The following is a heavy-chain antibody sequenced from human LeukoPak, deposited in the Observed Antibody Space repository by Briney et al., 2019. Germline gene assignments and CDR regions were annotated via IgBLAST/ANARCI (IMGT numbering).Heavy chain of an antibody. Sequence: ASVKVSCKASGYTFTSYGISLVRQAPGQGLEWMGWISAYNGNTNYAQKLQGRVTMTTDTSTSTAYMELRSLRSDDTAVYYCARVRGYCSGGSCDSVYWGQGALVTVSS. V-gene: IGHV1-18*01. D-gene: IGHD2-15*01. CDR2: ISAYNGNT. J-gene: IGHJ4*02. CDR3: ARVRGYCSGGSCDSVY. CDR1: GYTFTSYG.